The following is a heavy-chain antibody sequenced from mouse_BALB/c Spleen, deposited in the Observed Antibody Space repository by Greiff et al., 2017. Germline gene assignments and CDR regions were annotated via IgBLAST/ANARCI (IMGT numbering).Heavy chain of an antibody. D-gene: IGHD2-14*01. CDR3: NARYDIDY. Sequence: VQLQQSGAGLVRPGASVKLSCTASGFNFKDYYMHWVKQSPEQGLEWIGWIDPGNGDTEYAPKFQGKATMTADTPSNTTYLQLSSLTSEDTAVYCWNARYDIDYWGQGTTLTVSS. CDR2: IDPGNGDT. V-gene: IGHV14-4*02. CDR1: GFNFKDYY. J-gene: IGHJ2*01.